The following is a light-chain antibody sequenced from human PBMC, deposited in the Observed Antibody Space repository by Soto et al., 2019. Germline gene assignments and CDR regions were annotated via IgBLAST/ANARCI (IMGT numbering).Light chain of an antibody. V-gene: IGKV3-20*01. CDR2: GVS. J-gene: IGKJ5*01. Sequence: EIVLTQSPGTLSLSPGQRATLSCRASQRLSASDIAWYQQKPGQAPKFLIYGVSSRATGIPDRFSGSGSGTDFTLTISRLEPEDFAVYHCQQYNNWPITFGQGTRLEIK. CDR3: QQYNNWPIT. CDR1: QRLSASD.